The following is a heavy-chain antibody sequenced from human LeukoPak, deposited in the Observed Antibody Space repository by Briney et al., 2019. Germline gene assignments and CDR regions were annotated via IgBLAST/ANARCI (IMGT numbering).Heavy chain of an antibody. J-gene: IGHJ3*02. D-gene: IGHD1-26*01. CDR2: ISGSGGST. V-gene: IGHV3-23*01. Sequence: PGGSPRLSCAASGFTFSSYAMSWVRQAPGKGLEWVSAISGSGGSTYYADSVKGRFTISRDNSKNTLYLQMNSLRAEDTAVYYCAKCFRQWELVDAFDIWGQGTMVTVSS. CDR3: AKCFRQWELVDAFDI. CDR1: GFTFSSYA.